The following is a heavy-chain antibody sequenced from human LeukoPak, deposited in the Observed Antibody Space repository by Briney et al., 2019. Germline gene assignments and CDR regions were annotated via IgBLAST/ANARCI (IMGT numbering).Heavy chain of an antibody. CDR3: ARDSGYGDYVGNP. CDR1: GYTFTSNY. Sequence: ASVKVSCKAFGYTFTSNYMHWVRQAPGQGPEWMGVTSPSGGSTTYAQKFQDRVTMTTDTSTSTAYMELRSLRYDDTAVYYCARDSGYGDYVGNPWGQGTLVTVSS. J-gene: IGHJ5*02. D-gene: IGHD4-17*01. V-gene: IGHV1-46*01. CDR2: TSPSGGST.